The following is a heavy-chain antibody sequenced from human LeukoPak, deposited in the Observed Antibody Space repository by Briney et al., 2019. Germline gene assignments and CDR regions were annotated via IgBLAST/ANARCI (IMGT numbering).Heavy chain of an antibody. CDR2: IYYSGST. CDR3: AGFTFFRGVITFDY. V-gene: IGHV4-39*07. Sequence: SSETLSLTCTVSGGSISSSSYYWGWIRQPPGKGLEWIGSIYYSGSTYYNPSLRSRVSISVDTSKNQFSLKLSSVTAADTAVYSCAGFTFFRGVITFDYWGQGTLVTVSS. J-gene: IGHJ4*02. D-gene: IGHD3-10*01. CDR1: GGSISSSSYY.